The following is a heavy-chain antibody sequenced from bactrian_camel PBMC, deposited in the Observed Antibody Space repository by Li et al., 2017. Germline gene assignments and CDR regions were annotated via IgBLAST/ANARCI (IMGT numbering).Heavy chain of an antibody. CDR2: IAGNGNP. J-gene: IGHJ6*01. CDR1: EYTYRM. D-gene: IGHD2*01. Sequence: HVQLVESGGGSVQAGGSLRLSCVASEYTYRMGWFRQAPGKEREGVASIAGNGNPAYVDAVKGRFTISQDNAKNTVYLQMNSLKPEDTAMYYCAARGPYCYTKLSVADFTYWGQGTQVTVS. V-gene: IGHV3S53*01. CDR3: AARGPYCYTKLSVADFTY.